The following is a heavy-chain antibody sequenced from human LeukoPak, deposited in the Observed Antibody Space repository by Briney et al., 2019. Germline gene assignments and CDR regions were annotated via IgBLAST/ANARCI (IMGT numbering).Heavy chain of an antibody. V-gene: IGHV4-39*01. Sequence: SETLSLTCTVSDGSISSSSYYWGWIRQPPGKGLEWIGGIHYSGNAYYNPSLKSRVTISVDTSKNQFSLKLSSVTAADTAVYYCARLGAGPTYYDFWSGYSSFYFDYWGQGTLVTVSS. CDR2: IHYSGNA. CDR3: ARLGAGPTYYDFWSGYSSFYFDY. CDR1: DGSISSSSYY. J-gene: IGHJ4*02. D-gene: IGHD3-3*01.